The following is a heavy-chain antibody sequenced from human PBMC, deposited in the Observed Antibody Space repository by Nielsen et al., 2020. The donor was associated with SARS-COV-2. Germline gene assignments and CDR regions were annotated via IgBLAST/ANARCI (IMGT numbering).Heavy chain of an antibody. Sequence: SETLSLTCTVSGGSVSSGSHYWSWIRQSPGKGLEWIGYFYYSGSTNYNPSLKSRVTISVDTSKNQFSLRLSSVTAADTAVYYCARDDSEFWSGYLGYWGQGALVTVTS. CDR3: ARDDSEFWSGYLGY. CDR2: FYYSGST. V-gene: IGHV4-61*01. J-gene: IGHJ4*02. CDR1: GGSVSSGSHY. D-gene: IGHD3-3*01.